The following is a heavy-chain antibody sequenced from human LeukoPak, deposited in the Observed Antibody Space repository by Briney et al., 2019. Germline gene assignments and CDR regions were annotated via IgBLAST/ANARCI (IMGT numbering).Heavy chain of an antibody. Sequence: KPGGSLRLSCAASGFTFSSYSMNWVRQAPGKGLEWVSSISSSSYIYYADSVKGRFTISRDNSMNTLYLQMNSLRAEDTALYYCARDRVSGTTPKMDSWGQGTLVTVSS. CDR2: ISSSSYI. V-gene: IGHV3-21*04. CDR1: GFTFSSYS. CDR3: ARDRVSGTTPKMDS. J-gene: IGHJ5*01. D-gene: IGHD1-7*01.